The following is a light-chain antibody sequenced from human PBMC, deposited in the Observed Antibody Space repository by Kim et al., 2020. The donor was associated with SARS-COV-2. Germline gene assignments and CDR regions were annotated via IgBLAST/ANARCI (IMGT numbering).Light chain of an antibody. J-gene: IGLJ2*01. V-gene: IGLV1-40*01. CDR2: GNT. CDR3: QSFDSGLSGLL. CDR1: SSNIGAGFD. Sequence: QGVTISCSGTSSNIGAGFDVHWYQHSPGKAPKLLIFGNTVRPSGVPDRFSGSRSGTSASLAITGLQTEDEADYYCQSFDSGLSGLLFGGGTKLTVL.